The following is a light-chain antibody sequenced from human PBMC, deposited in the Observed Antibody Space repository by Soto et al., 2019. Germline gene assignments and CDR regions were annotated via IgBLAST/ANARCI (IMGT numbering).Light chain of an antibody. J-gene: IGLJ1*01. CDR3: CSYTTSNTRQLV. V-gene: IGLV2-14*03. CDR1: SSDVGGYNY. Sequence: QSVLTQPASVSGSPGQSITISCTGTSSDVGGYNYGSWYQHHPGKAPKLIIYDVSNRPSGVPIRFSGSKSDNTASLTISGLRPEDEADYLCCSYTTSNTRQLVLATGTKLTVL. CDR2: DVS.